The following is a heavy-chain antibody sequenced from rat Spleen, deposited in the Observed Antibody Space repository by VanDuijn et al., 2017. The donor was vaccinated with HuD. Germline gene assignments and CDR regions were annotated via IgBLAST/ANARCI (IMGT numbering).Heavy chain of an antibody. V-gene: IGHV2-19*01. D-gene: IGHD1-2*01. CDR2: IWTGGNT. CDR1: GFSLTDYS. CDR3: ARHRRSSYIHEYFDY. J-gene: IGHJ2*01. Sequence: QVQLKESGPGLVQPSQTLSLTCTVSGFSLTDYSVHWVRQPPGKSLVWMGTIWTGGNTNYYSAVQSRLTISRDTSKSQVFLKMNSLQPEDTGTYYCARHRRSSYIHEYFDYWGQGVMVTVSS.